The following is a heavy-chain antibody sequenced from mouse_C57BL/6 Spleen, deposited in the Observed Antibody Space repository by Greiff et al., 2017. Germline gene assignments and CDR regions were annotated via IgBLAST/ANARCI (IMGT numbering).Heavy chain of an antibody. CDR2: ISDGGSYT. Sequence: EVKLVESGGGLVKPGGSLKLSCAASGFTFSSYAMSWVRQTPEKRLAWVATISDGGSYTYYPDNVKGRFTMSRDNAKNNLYLQMSHLKSEDTAMYYCAREGVWGQGTSVTVSS. CDR3: AREGV. J-gene: IGHJ4*01. CDR1: GFTFSSYA. V-gene: IGHV5-4*01.